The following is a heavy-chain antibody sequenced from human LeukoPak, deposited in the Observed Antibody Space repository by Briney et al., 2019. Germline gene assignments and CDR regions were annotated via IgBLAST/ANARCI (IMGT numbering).Heavy chain of an antibody. J-gene: IGHJ4*02. V-gene: IGHV1-24*01. CDR2: FDPENGET. CDR3: AAAKLTIIYVTYFDY. D-gene: IGHD3-10*01. Sequence: ASVKVSCKVSGYTLTELSMHWVRQAPGKGLEWMGGFDPENGETIYAQDFQGGVTMTEDTSTDTAYMELSSLTSEDTAVYYCAAAKLTIIYVTYFDYWGQGTLVTVSS. CDR1: GYTLTELS.